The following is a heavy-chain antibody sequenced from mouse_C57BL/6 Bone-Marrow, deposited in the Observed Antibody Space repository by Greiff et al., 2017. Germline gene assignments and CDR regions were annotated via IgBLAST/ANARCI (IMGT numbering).Heavy chain of an antibody. CDR3: TRDYDDDEGVYYFDY. CDR1: GFTFSDAW. D-gene: IGHD2-4*01. V-gene: IGHV6-6*01. CDR2: IRNKANNHAT. Sequence: EVQLVESGGGLVQPGGSMKLSCAASGFTFSDAWMDWVRQSPEKGLEWVAEIRNKANNHATYYAESVKGRFTISRDDSKSSVYLQMNSLRAEATGIYYCTRDYDDDEGVYYFDYWGQGTTLTVSS. J-gene: IGHJ2*01.